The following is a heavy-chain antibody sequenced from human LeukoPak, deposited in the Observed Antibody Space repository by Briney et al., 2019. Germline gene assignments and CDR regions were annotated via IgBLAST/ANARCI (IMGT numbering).Heavy chain of an antibody. J-gene: IGHJ6*04. CDR2: ISSSSSYT. D-gene: IGHD3-10*01. CDR1: GFTFSDYY. V-gene: IGHV3-11*06. Sequence: KSGGSLRLSCAASGFTFSDYYMSWIRQAPGKGLEWVSYISSSSSYTNYADSVKGRFTISRDNAKNSLYLQMDSLRAEDTAVYYCARYLRGAYYYGSGRADYGMDVWGKGTTVTVSS. CDR3: ARYLRGAYYYGSGRADYGMDV.